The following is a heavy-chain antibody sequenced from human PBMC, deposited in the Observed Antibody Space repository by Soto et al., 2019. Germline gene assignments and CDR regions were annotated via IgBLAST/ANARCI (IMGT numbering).Heavy chain of an antibody. D-gene: IGHD6-13*01. CDR3: ARGSSSSWFDFDY. V-gene: IGHV3-21*01. CDR1: GFTFSSYS. CDR2: ISSSSSYI. Sequence: GGSLRLSCAASGFTFSSYSMNWVRQAPGKGLEWVSSISSSSSYIYYADSVKGRFTISRDNAKNSLYLQMNSLRAEDTAVYYCARGSSSSWFDFDYWGQGTLVTVSS. J-gene: IGHJ4*02.